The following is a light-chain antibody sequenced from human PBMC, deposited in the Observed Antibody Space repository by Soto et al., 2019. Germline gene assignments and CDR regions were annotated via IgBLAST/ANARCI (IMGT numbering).Light chain of an antibody. CDR3: GTWDDSLVSYV. CDR1: SKNIGDNY. CDR2: DND. Sequence: QSVLTQPPSVSAAPGQRVTVSCSGASKNIGDNYVSWYQHVPGMAPKLVVYDNDRRPSDLTGLFSGSKSGTSATLVITGLQTGAEADYNCGTWDDSLVSYVFGTGTKLSVL. J-gene: IGLJ1*01. V-gene: IGLV1-51*01.